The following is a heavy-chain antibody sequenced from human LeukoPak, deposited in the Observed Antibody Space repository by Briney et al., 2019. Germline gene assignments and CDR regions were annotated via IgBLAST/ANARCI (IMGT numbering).Heavy chain of an antibody. CDR2: IKQDGSEK. V-gene: IGHV3-7*04. CDR1: GFTFSSYW. Sequence: GGSLRLSCAASGFTFSSYWMSWVRQAPGKGLEWVANIKQDGSEKYYVDSVKGRFTISRDNAKNSLYLQMNSLRAEDTAVYYCARVREQQLVTYYFDYWGQGTLVTVS. CDR3: ARVREQQLVTYYFDY. J-gene: IGHJ4*02. D-gene: IGHD6-13*01.